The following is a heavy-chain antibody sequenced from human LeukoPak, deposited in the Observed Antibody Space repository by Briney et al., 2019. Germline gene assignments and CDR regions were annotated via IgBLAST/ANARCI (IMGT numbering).Heavy chain of an antibody. CDR2: IYPGDSDT. J-gene: IGHJ5*02. CDR1: GYSFTSYW. D-gene: IGHD3-16*02. Sequence: GESLKISCKGSGYSFTSYWIGWVRQMPGKGLEWMGIIYPGDSDTRYSPSFQGQVTISADKSISTAYLQWSSLKASDTAMYYCARVVWGSYRVLNWFDPWGQGTLVTVFS. V-gene: IGHV5-51*01. CDR3: ARVVWGSYRVLNWFDP.